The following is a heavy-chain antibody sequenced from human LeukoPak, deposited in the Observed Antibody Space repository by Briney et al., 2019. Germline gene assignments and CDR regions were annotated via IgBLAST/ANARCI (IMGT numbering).Heavy chain of an antibody. CDR3: ARVGSPDSENSGWKLFFDS. Sequence: GASVKVSCKASGYRFSNYGITWVRQAPGQGLECTGWISAYNGDTNYAQNFQGRLTMTTDTSTNTAYMELRSLRSDDTAVYYCARVGSPDSENSGWKLFFDSWGQGTLVTVSS. CDR1: GYRFSNYG. D-gene: IGHD6-19*01. J-gene: IGHJ4*02. CDR2: ISAYNGDT. V-gene: IGHV1-18*01.